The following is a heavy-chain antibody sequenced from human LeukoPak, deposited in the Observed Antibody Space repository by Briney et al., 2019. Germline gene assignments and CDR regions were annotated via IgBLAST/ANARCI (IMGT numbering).Heavy chain of an antibody. Sequence: GGSLRLSCAASGFSFNTYAMHWVRQAPGKGLEYVSAISTNGGSTNYANSVKGRFTISRDNSKNTLYLQMGSLKTEDMAVYYCARLNSGNYNRGYLDYWGQGILVTVSS. CDR3: ARLNSGNYNRGYLDY. CDR2: ISTNGGST. D-gene: IGHD4-23*01. V-gene: IGHV3-64*01. CDR1: GFSFNTYA. J-gene: IGHJ4*02.